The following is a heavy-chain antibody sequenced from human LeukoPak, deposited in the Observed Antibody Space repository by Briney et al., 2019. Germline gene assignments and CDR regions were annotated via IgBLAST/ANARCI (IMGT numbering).Heavy chain of an antibody. D-gene: IGHD2-21*01. J-gene: IGHJ4*02. CDR1: GESISGFY. V-gene: IGHV4-59*01. Sequence: SETLSLTCTVSGESISGFYWTRIRQPPGKGLEWIGYIYYSGSTNYNPSLKSRVTISVDTSKNQFSLKLSSVTAADTAVYYCARGVVIAPQTFDYWGQGTLVTVSS. CDR2: IYYSGST. CDR3: ARGVVIAPQTFDY.